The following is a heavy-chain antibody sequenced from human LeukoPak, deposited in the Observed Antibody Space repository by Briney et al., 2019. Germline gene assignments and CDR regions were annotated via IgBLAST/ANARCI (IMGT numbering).Heavy chain of an antibody. CDR3: ARGGPSGSPLDY. J-gene: IGHJ4*02. CDR2: IIPIFGTA. V-gene: IGHV1-69*13. Sequence: SVKVSFKASGGTFSSYAISWVRQAPGQGLEWMGGIIPIFGTANYAQKFQGRVTITADESTSTAYMELSSLRSEDTAVYYCARGGPSGSPLDYWGQGTLVTVSS. D-gene: IGHD1-26*01. CDR1: GGTFSSYA.